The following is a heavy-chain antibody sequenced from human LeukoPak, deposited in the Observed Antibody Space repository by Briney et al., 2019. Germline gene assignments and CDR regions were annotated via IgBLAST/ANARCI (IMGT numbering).Heavy chain of an antibody. D-gene: IGHD3-22*01. CDR1: GVTLSNYG. J-gene: IGHJ4*02. Sequence: GGSLRLSCAASGVTLSNYGMAWVRQAPGKGLEWVAGISGSGGRPNYADSVKGRFTISRDNAKNTLYLQMNSLRAEDTAAYFCAKRGVVIRVILVGFHKEAYYFDSWGQGALVSVSS. V-gene: IGHV3-23*01. CDR2: ISGSGGRP. CDR3: AKRGVVIRVILVGFHKEAYYFDS.